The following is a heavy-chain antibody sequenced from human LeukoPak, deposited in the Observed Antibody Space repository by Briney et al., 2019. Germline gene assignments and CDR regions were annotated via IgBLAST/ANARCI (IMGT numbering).Heavy chain of an antibody. Sequence: GSLRLPRAASGFTLCSYWMSWVRQAPGKGLGGVAHLKQDGSEKYYVDSVKGRFTISRDNAKNSLYLQMNSLRAEDTAVYYCARDTWGLRLDRYYYYGMDVWGQGTTVTVSS. CDR3: ARDTWGLRLDRYYYYGMDV. J-gene: IGHJ6*02. CDR2: LKQDGSEK. V-gene: IGHV3-7*01. D-gene: IGHD1-1*01. CDR1: GFTLCSYW.